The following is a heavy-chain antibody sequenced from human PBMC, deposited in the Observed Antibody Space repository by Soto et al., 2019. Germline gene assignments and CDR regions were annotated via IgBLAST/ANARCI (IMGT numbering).Heavy chain of an antibody. CDR3: ASDLLAAAGPDHFDF. J-gene: IGHJ4*02. V-gene: IGHV1-46*01. Sequence: ASVKVSCKASGYTFTSYYMHWVRQAPGQGLEWMGIINPSGGSTSYAQKFQGRVTMTRDTSTSTVYMELSSLRSEDTAVYYCASDLLAAAGPDHFDFWGQGTRVTVSS. CDR2: INPSGGST. D-gene: IGHD6-13*01. CDR1: GYTFTSYY.